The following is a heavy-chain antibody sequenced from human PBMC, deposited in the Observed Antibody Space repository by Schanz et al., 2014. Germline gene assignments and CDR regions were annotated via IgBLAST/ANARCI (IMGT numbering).Heavy chain of an antibody. CDR2: IIPVLAIA. J-gene: IGHJ4*02. D-gene: IGHD3-22*01. Sequence: QVQLVQSGAEVKKPGSSVKVSCTASGGTFSSYTISWIRQAPGQGLEWMGRIIPVLAIAAYAQKFQGRVTITADKSTSTASMELSSLRSEDTAVYYCARDDKFSYDSFDYWGQGTLVTVSS. CDR3: ARDDKFSYDSFDY. CDR1: GGTFSSYT. V-gene: IGHV1-69*02.